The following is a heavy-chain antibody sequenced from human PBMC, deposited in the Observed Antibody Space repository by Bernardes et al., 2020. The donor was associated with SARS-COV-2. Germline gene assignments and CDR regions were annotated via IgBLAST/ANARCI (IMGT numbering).Heavy chain of an antibody. D-gene: IGHD5-12*01. V-gene: IGHV4-59*01. J-gene: IGHJ6*02. Sequence: SEPLSLTCTVSGGSISSYFWSWIRQPPGKGLEWIGYISYSGDTKYNPSLKSRVTIAIDTSKNQFSLKVSSVSAADTAVYYCARDRTVATNDKYYFYGMDVWGQGTTVTVSS. CDR1: GGSISSYF. CDR3: ARDRTVATNDKYYFYGMDV. CDR2: ISYSGDT.